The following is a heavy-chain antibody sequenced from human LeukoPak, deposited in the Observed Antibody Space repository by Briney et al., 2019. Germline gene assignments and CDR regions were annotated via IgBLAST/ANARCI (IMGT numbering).Heavy chain of an antibody. V-gene: IGHV3-11*01. CDR1: GFTFSDYY. Sequence: GGSLRLSCAASGFTFSDYYMSWIRQAPGKGLEWVSYISSSGSTIYYADSVKGRFTISRDNAKNSLYLQVNSLRAEDTAVYYCARDRYGDYGYYYYYYGMDVWGQGTTVTVSS. J-gene: IGHJ6*02. D-gene: IGHD4-17*01. CDR3: ARDRYGDYGYYYYYYGMDV. CDR2: ISSSGSTI.